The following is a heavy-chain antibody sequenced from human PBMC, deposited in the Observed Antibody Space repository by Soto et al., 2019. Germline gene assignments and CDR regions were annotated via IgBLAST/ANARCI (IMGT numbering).Heavy chain of an antibody. CDR1: CGSISSYN. V-gene: IGHV4-59*01. CDR2: TYYSGST. D-gene: IGHD5-12*01. Sequence: SETLSLTCTVSCGSISSYNCCWIRHPPGKGLEWIGNTYYSGSTNYNPYPKSRVTISVDTSTNEFSLKLSSVTAADTAVYYCARDSATSHAFDIWGQGTMVTVSS. J-gene: IGHJ3*02. CDR3: ARDSATSHAFDI.